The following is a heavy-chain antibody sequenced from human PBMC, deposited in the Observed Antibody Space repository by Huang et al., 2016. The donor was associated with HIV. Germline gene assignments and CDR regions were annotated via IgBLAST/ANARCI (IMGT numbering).Heavy chain of an antibody. CDR2: INHSGIT. D-gene: IGHD1-1*01. CDR3: ARERMMSWLDDHDAFDI. J-gene: IGHJ3*02. Sequence: QVQLQQWGAGLLKPSETLSLTCAVYGGSFSGYYGSWLRQSPGKGLEWIGEINHSGITNYNPSLKSRLTISVDTSKNQFSLKLSSVTAADTAVYYCARERMMSWLDDHDAFDIWGQGTMVTVSS. CDR1: GGSFSGYY. V-gene: IGHV4-34*01.